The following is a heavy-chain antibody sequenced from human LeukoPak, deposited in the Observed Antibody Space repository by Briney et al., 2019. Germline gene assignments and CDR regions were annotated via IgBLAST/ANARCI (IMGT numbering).Heavy chain of an antibody. V-gene: IGHV3-23*01. CDR2: ISGSGVST. CDR3: AKDERNWNYNLASQTYD. D-gene: IGHD1-7*01. J-gene: IGHJ4*02. CDR1: GLTFSSYG. Sequence: PGGSLRLSCAASGLTFSSYGMHWVRQAPGKGLECVSAISGSGVSTYYADSVKGRFTVSRDNSKNTLYLQMSSLRAEDTAVYYCAKDERNWNYNLASQTYDWGQGTLVTVSS.